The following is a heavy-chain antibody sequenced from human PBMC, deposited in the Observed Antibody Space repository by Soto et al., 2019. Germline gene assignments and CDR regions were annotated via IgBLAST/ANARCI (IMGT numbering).Heavy chain of an antibody. J-gene: IGHJ4*02. CDR2: MHDSGST. CDR1: GASISSYY. CDR3: AAPPRY. Sequence: PSETLSLTCTVSGASISSYYWNWIRQPPGKGLEWIGYMHDSGSTSYNPSLKSRVTISVDTSRNQLSLNLPSVSAADTPVYYGAAPPRYWAQAILVTVSS. V-gene: IGHV4-59*01.